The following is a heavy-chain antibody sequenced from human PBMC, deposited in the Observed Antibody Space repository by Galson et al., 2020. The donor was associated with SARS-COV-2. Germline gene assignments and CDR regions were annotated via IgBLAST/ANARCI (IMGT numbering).Heavy chain of an antibody. CDR2: ISYDGSNK. V-gene: IGHV3-30-3*01. J-gene: IGHJ6*01. Sequence: GESLKISCAASGITFSSYAMHWVRQAPGKGLEWVAVISYDGSNKYYADSVKGRFTISRDNSKNTLYLQMNSLRAEETAVYYCARDPVITFGGVIAMGYYYGMDVWGQGTTVTVSS. CDR3: ARDPVITFGGVIAMGYYYGMDV. D-gene: IGHD3-16*02. CDR1: GITFSSYA.